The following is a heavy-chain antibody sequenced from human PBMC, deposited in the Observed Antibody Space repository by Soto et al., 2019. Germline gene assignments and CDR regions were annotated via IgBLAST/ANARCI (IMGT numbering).Heavy chain of an antibody. CDR1: GGSISSGGYY. D-gene: IGHD3-22*01. J-gene: IGHJ4*02. Sequence: PSETLSLTCTVSGGSISSGGYYWSWIRQHPGKGLEWIGYIYYSGSTYYNPSLKSRVTISVDTSKNQFSLKLSSVTAADTAVYYCARGNYYDSSGYYWYFDYWGQGTLVTVS. CDR2: IYYSGST. CDR3: ARGNYYDSSGYYWYFDY. V-gene: IGHV4-31*03.